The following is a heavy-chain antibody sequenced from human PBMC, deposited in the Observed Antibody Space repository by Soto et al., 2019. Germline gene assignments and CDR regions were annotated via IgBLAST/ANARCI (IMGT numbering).Heavy chain of an antibody. V-gene: IGHV4-59*01. Sequence: QVQLQESGPGLVKPSETLSLTCTVSGGSISSYYWSWIRQPPGKGLEWIGYIYYSESTNYNPSLKSRVTIPVATSKTQVSLKLSSVTAADTAVYYCPRRYGGNFDYWGQGTLVTVSS. CDR1: GGSISSYY. J-gene: IGHJ4*02. CDR2: IYYSEST. D-gene: IGHD3-16*01. CDR3: PRRYGGNFDY.